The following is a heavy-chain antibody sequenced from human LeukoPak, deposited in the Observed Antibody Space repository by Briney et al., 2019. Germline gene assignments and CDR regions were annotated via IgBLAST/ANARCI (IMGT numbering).Heavy chain of an antibody. D-gene: IGHD3-3*01. J-gene: IGHJ4*02. V-gene: IGHV5-51*01. CDR2: IYPDDSDS. CDR1: GYSVDYYW. CDR3: ARVGSVTNFGVVSYYFDY. Sequence: PGESLKISCKASGYSVDYYWIAWVRQMPGKGLEWMGIIYPDDSDSTYSPSFQGQVTISVDKSINTAYLQWSSLKASNTAIYYSARVGSVTNFGVVSYYFDYWGQGTLVTVSS.